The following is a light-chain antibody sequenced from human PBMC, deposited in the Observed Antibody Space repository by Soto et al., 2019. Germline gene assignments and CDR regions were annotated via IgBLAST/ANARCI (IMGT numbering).Light chain of an antibody. CDR1: QSISRY. J-gene: IGKJ2*01. Sequence: DIQMTQSPSSLSASVGDRVTITCRASQSISRYLNWYQQKPVKAPKLLIYAASSLQSGVPSRFSGSGSGTDFTLTISSLQPEDSATYYCQQSYSTPRLFTFGQGTNLEI. CDR2: AAS. CDR3: QQSYSTPRLFT. V-gene: IGKV1-39*01.